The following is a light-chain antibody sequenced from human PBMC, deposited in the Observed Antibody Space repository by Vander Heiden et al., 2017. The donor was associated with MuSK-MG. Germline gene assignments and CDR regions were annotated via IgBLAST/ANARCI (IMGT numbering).Light chain of an antibody. CDR2: DAS. J-gene: IGKJ4*01. CDR3: QQRSNWPPIT. Sequence: EIVLTQSPATLSLSPGERATLSCRASQSVSNNLAWYQQKPGQAPRLLIYDASNRDTGIPARFSGSGYAKDFTLTISSREPEDFAVYYCQQRSNWPPITFGGGTKVEIK. CDR1: QSVSNN. V-gene: IGKV3-11*01.